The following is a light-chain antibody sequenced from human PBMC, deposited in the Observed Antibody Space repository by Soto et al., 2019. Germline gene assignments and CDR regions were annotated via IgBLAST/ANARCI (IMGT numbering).Light chain of an antibody. CDR2: RAS. V-gene: IGKV1-5*03. J-gene: IGKJ2*01. CDR1: QSLSSW. CDR3: QQYNRYSYT. Sequence: DIQMTQSPSTLSASVGDRVTITCRASQSLSSWLAWYQQKPGNTPNLLIYRASSLASGVPSRFSGSGSGTEFTLTISSLQPDDFATYYCQQYNRYSYTFGQGTKLEIK.